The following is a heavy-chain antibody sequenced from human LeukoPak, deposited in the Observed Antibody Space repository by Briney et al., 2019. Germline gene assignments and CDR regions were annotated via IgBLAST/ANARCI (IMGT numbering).Heavy chain of an antibody. Sequence: ASVKVSCKTSGYTFTDYDITWVRQAPGQGLEGMGRVSPYNGNTYYSQRFQDRVTITKDTSTGTAYMELRNLRTDDTAMYYCARNGRVRRVVKDLFEYWGQGTLVAVSS. CDR3: ARNGRVRRVVKDLFEY. J-gene: IGHJ4*02. D-gene: IGHD3-10*01. V-gene: IGHV1-18*01. CDR1: GYTFTDYD. CDR2: VSPYNGNT.